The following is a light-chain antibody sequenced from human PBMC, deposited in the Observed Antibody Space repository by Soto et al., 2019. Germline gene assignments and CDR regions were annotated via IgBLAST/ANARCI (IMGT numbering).Light chain of an antibody. CDR2: GAS. CDR3: QQYNNWPPLT. J-gene: IGKJ4*01. Sequence: EIVMTQSTATLSVSPGERATLSCRASQSVSSNFAWYQQKPGQAPRLLIYGASTRATGIPARFSGSGSGTEFTLTISSLQSEEFAVYYCQQYNNWPPLTFGGGTKVEIK. V-gene: IGKV3-15*01. CDR1: QSVSSN.